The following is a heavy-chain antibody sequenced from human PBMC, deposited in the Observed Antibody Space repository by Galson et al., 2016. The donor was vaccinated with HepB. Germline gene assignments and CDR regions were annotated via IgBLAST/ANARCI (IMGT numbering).Heavy chain of an antibody. CDR2: IGTDNGDI. J-gene: IGHJ4*02. Sequence: SVKVSCKASGYTFIHYGISWVRQAPGQGLEWMGWIGTDNGDINYAQKFQGRLSMTTDTSTSTAYMELRSLRSDDSAVYYCARTAVTGPSFFSFWGRGTLVSVSS. D-gene: IGHD4-17*01. V-gene: IGHV1-18*01. CDR1: GYTFIHYG. CDR3: ARTAVTGPSFFSF.